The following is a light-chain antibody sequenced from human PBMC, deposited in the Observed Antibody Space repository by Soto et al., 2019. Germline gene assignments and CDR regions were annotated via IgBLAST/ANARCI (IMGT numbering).Light chain of an antibody. J-gene: IGKJ2*01. CDR2: GAF. Sequence: EIVMTQSPATLSVSPGEGATLSCKASQSVSSKLAWYQQKPGQAPRVLIYGAFTRATGIPARFSGSGSGTAFTLTISSLQSEDFAVYYCLQYNDWPFTFVHGTKLEIK. CDR1: QSVSSK. V-gene: IGKV3-15*01. CDR3: LQYNDWPFT.